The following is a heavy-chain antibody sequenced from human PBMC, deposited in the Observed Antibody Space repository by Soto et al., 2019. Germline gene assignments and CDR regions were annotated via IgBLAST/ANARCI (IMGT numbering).Heavy chain of an antibody. J-gene: IGHJ4*02. Sequence: EVQLLESGGGLVQPGGSLRLSCAASGFTFSSYAMSWVRQAPGKGLEWVSAISGSGGSTYYADSVKGRFTISRDNSKNTLYLQMNSLRAEDTAVYYCAQDREDPRAALDYWGQGTLVTVSS. CDR1: GFTFSSYA. CDR2: ISGSGGST. D-gene: IGHD1-26*01. V-gene: IGHV3-23*01. CDR3: AQDREDPRAALDY.